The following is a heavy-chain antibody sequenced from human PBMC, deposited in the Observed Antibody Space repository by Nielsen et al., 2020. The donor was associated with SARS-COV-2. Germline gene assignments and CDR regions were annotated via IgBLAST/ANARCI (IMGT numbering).Heavy chain of an antibody. D-gene: IGHD3-22*01. CDR3: ARDPSGYKARFDS. CDR1: GGSISSNLYY. V-gene: IGHV4-61*02. J-gene: IGHJ5*01. CDR2: VLTSGST. Sequence: LRLSCSVSGGSISSNLYYWNWIRQPAGKGLEWIGRVLTSGSTNYNPSLKSRVTISVDTSKNQFSLKLTSVTAGDTAVYYCARDPSGYKARFDSWGQGALVTVSS.